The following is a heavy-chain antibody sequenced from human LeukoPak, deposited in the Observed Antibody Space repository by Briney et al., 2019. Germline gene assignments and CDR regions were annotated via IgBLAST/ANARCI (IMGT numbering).Heavy chain of an antibody. V-gene: IGHV3-30*02. CDR2: IRYDGSNK. CDR3: AKDRPLRYCDYMDV. J-gene: IGHJ6*03. CDR1: GFTFSSYG. D-gene: IGHD3-9*01. Sequence: PGGSLRVSCAASGFTFSSYGMHWVRQAPGKGLEWVAFIRYDGSNKYYADSVKGRFTISRDNSKNTLYLQMNSLRAEDTAVYYCAKDRPLRYCDYMDVWGKGTTVTVSS.